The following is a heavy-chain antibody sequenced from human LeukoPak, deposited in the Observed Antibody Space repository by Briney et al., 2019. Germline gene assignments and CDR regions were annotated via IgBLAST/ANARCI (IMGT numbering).Heavy chain of an antibody. V-gene: IGHV4-4*02. Sequence: SETLSLTCAVSGGSISSSNWWSWVRQPPGKGLEWIGEIYHSGSTNYNPSLKSRVTISVDKSKNQFSLKLSSVTAADTAVYYCAREGAYYDILTGYSYYFDYWGQGTLVTVSS. CDR3: AREGAYYDILTGYSYYFDY. CDR2: IYHSGST. J-gene: IGHJ4*02. CDR1: GGSISSSNW. D-gene: IGHD3-9*01.